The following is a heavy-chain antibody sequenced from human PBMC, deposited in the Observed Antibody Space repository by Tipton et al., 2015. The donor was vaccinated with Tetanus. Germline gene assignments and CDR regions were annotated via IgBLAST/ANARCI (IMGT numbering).Heavy chain of an antibody. J-gene: IGHJ4*02. CDR3: ARVVYSSSPYYFDY. CDR1: GGSISSYY. D-gene: IGHD6-6*01. V-gene: IGHV4-59*01. CDR2: IYYSGST. Sequence: TLSLTCTVSGGSISSYYWSWIRQPPGKGLEWIGYIYYSGSTNYNPSLKSRVTISVDTSKNQLSLKLSSVTAADPAVYYCARVVYSSSPYYFDYWGQGTLVTVSS.